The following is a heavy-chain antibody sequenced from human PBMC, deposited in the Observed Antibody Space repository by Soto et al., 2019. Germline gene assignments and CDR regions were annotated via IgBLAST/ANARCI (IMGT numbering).Heavy chain of an antibody. J-gene: IGHJ4*02. CDR2: ISYDGSNK. Sequence: GGSLRLSCAASGFTFSSYGMHWVRQAPGKGLEWVAVISYDGSNKYYADSVKGRFTISRDNSKNTLYLQMNSLRAEDTAVYYCAKGRPMYCSSTSCRPTDYWGQGTLVTVSS. V-gene: IGHV3-30*18. CDR1: GFTFSSYG. D-gene: IGHD2-2*01. CDR3: AKGRPMYCSSTSCRPTDY.